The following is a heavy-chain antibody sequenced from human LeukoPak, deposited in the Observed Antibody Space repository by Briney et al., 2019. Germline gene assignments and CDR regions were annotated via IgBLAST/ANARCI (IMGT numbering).Heavy chain of an antibody. CDR2: ISGSGGST. CDR1: GFTFSSYA. J-gene: IGHJ6*02. D-gene: IGHD1-26*01. V-gene: IGHV3-23*01. CDR3: AKEVGSYDYYYYGMDV. Sequence: GGSLRLSCAASGFTFSSYAMSWVRQAPGKGLEWVSAISGSGGSTYYADPVKGRFTISRDNSKNTLYLQMNSLRAEDTAVYYCAKEVGSYDYYYYGMDVWGQGTTVTVSS.